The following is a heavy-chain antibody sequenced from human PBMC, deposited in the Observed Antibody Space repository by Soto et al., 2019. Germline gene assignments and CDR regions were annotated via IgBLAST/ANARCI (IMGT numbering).Heavy chain of an antibody. Sequence: QLHLQESGPGLVKPSETLSLTCTVSGGSISSSSYYWGWIRQPPGKGLEWIGSIYYSGSTYYNPSLKSRVTISVDTSKNQFSLKLRSVTAADTAVYYCARWGRSSQQLDYWGQGTLVTVSS. V-gene: IGHV4-39*01. CDR1: GGSISSSSYY. D-gene: IGHD3-16*01. CDR3: ARWGRSSQQLDY. CDR2: IYYSGST. J-gene: IGHJ4*02.